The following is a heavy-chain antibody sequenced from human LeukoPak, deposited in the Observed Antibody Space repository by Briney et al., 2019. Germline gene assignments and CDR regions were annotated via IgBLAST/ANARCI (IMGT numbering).Heavy chain of an antibody. CDR3: TRNYGDYWYFDL. V-gene: IGHV3-30*03. J-gene: IGHJ2*01. D-gene: IGHD4-17*01. Sequence: GGSLRLSCAASGFTFSSYAMHWVRQAPGKGLEWVAVISYDGSSKYYADSVKGRFTISRDNSKNTLYLQMSSLRAEDTAVYYCTRNYGDYWYFDLWGRGTLVTVSS. CDR1: GFTFSSYA. CDR2: ISYDGSSK.